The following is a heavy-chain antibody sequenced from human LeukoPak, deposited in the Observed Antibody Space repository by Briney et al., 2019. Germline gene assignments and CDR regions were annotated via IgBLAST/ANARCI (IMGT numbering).Heavy chain of an antibody. V-gene: IGHV1-18*01. D-gene: IGHD6-6*01. CDR1: GYTFTNYG. Sequence: ASVKVSCKASGYTFTNYGINWVRQAPGQGLEWMGWINVYNDDTKYAQQHQGRVTVTTDTSTSTAYMELSSLRSEDTAVYYCATFLAARRFSWFDPWGQGTLVTVSS. J-gene: IGHJ5*02. CDR2: INVYNDDT. CDR3: ATFLAARRFSWFDP.